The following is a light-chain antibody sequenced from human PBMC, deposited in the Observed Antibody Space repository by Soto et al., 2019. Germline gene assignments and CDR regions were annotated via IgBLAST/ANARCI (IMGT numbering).Light chain of an antibody. CDR2: EVS. J-gene: IGLJ1*01. CDR3: NSYASSGTLV. Sequence: SVLTQPASVSGSTGQSITLSCTGTSSDVGGYNYVSWYQQHPGKAPKLMIYEVSNRPSGVSNRFSGSKSGNTASLTISGLQAEDEADYYCNSYASSGTLVFGNGTKVTVL. V-gene: IGLV2-14*01. CDR1: SSDVGGYNY.